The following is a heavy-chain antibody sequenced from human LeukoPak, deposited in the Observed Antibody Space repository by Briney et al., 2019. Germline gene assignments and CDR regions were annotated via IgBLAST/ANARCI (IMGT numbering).Heavy chain of an antibody. J-gene: IGHJ4*02. Sequence: GGSLRLSCAASGFTFSSYAMSWVRQAPGKGLEWVSSISSSSSYIYYADSVKGRFTISRDNAKNSLYLQMNSLRAEDTAVYYCARVGAVAGDYWGQGTLVTVSS. V-gene: IGHV3-21*01. CDR2: ISSSSSYI. D-gene: IGHD6-19*01. CDR1: GFTFSSYA. CDR3: ARVGAVAGDY.